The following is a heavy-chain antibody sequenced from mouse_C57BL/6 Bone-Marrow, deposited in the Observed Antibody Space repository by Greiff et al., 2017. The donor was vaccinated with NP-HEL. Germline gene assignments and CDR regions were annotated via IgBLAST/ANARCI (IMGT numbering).Heavy chain of an antibody. CDR2: IYPRSGNT. Sequence: QVQLQQSGAELARPGASVKLSCKASGYTFTSSGISWVKQRTGQGLEWIGEIYPRSGNTYYNEKFKGKATLTAAKSSSTAYMELRSLTAEDSAVYFCARGGYWDGGYWGQGTTLTVSS. D-gene: IGHD4-1*01. CDR1: GYTFTSSG. J-gene: IGHJ2*01. V-gene: IGHV1-81*01. CDR3: ARGGYWDGGY.